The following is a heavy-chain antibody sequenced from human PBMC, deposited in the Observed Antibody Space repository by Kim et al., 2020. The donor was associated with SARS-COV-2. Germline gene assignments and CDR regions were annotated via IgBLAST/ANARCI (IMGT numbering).Heavy chain of an antibody. V-gene: IGHV4-59*08. CDR3: ARYTRIPDY. CDR2: IFHTGET. Sequence: SETLSLTCVVSGVSFTSFYWSWFRQPPGRGLESIGYIFHTGETNTNPSLMGRATISIDTSKSHFSLRLTTVTAADSAIYYCARYTRIPDYWGQGILVSVS. CDR1: GVSFTSFY. J-gene: IGHJ4*02. D-gene: IGHD2-2*02.